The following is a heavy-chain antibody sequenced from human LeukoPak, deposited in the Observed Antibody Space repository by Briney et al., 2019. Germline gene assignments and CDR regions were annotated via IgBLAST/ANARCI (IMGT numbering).Heavy chain of an antibody. Sequence: PGGSLRLSCAASGFTFSSHWMHWVRQAPGKGLVWVSRINSDGTSTTYADSVKGRFTISRDISKNTVHLQMNSLRAEDTAVYYCTRVWELSFDYWGRGTLVTVSS. J-gene: IGHJ4*02. V-gene: IGHV3-74*01. CDR2: INSDGTST. D-gene: IGHD1-26*01. CDR3: TRVWELSFDY. CDR1: GFTFSSHW.